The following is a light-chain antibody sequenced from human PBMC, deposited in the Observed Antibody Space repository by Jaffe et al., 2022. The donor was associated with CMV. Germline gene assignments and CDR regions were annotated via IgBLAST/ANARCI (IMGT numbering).Light chain of an antibody. Sequence: QSALTQPRSVSGSPGQSVTISCTGTSSDVGGYKYVSWYQHHPGRAPKLLIYDVSHRPSGVPDRFSGSQSGNTASLTISGLQAEDEADYYCCSYAGTYYLVFGGGTKLTVL. CDR3: CSYAGTYYLV. CDR2: DVS. V-gene: IGLV2-11*01. CDR1: SSDVGGYKY. J-gene: IGLJ3*02.